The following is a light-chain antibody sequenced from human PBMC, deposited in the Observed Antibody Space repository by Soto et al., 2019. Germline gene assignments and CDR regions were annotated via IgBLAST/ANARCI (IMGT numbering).Light chain of an antibody. CDR2: EVT. J-gene: IGLJ1*01. CDR3: CSYAGDYMFV. CDR1: SSDVGGYNL. V-gene: IGLV2-23*02. Sequence: QSALTQPASVSGSPGRSITISCTGTSSDVGGYNLVSWYQQHAGKAPKLIIFEVTKRPSHTSNRFSGSKSGNTASLTISGLQAEDEADYYCCSYAGDYMFVFGTGTKVTVL.